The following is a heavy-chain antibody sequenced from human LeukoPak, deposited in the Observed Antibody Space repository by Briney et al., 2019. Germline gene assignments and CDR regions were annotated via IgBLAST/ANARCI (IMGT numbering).Heavy chain of an antibody. V-gene: IGHV4-59*01. CDR1: GGSFSGYY. D-gene: IGHD4-17*01. CDR2: IYYSGST. CDR3: ARVTLDYGDYGMDY. J-gene: IGHJ4*02. Sequence: SETLSLTCAVYGGSFSGYYWSWIRQPPGKGLEGIGYIYYSGSTNYNPSLKSRVTISVDTSKNQFSLKLSSVTAADTAVYYCARVTLDYGDYGMDYWGQGTLVTVSS.